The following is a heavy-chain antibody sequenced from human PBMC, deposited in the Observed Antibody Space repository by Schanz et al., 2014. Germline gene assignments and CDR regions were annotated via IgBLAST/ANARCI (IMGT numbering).Heavy chain of an antibody. J-gene: IGHJ4*02. D-gene: IGHD5-12*01. V-gene: IGHV3-11*01. CDR2: MNESHSTI. CDR3: ARKVVATIRGYYDN. Sequence: QVQLVESGGGLVKPGGSLRLSCAASGFTFSDYYINWIRQAPGKGLEWVSAMNESHSTIYYADSVRGRFTISRDNAENTLFLQMNSLRAEDTAVYYCARKVVATIRGYYDNWVQGTLVIVSS. CDR1: GFTFSDYY.